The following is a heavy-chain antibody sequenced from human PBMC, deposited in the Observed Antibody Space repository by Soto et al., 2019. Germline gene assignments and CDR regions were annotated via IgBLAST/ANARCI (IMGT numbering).Heavy chain of an antibody. V-gene: IGHV2-26*01. CDR1: GFSLSNARMG. D-gene: IGHD3-10*01. CDR2: IFSNDEK. J-gene: IGHJ6*02. CDR3: ARIKSTMVRGVMPPSYYYGMDV. Sequence: QVTLKESGPVLVKPTETLTLTCTVSGFSLSNARMGVSWIRQPPGKALEWLAHIFSNDEKSYSTSLKSRLTISKDTSKSQVVLTMTNMDPVDTATYYCARIKSTMVRGVMPPSYYYGMDVWGQWTTVTVSS.